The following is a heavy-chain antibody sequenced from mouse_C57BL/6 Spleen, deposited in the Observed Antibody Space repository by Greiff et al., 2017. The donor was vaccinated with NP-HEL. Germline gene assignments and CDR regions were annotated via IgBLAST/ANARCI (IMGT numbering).Heavy chain of an antibody. V-gene: IGHV1-69*01. J-gene: IGHJ1*03. D-gene: IGHD1-1*01. CDR3: AREAVTTVVAKGYFDV. CDR2: IDPSDSYT. Sequence: QVQLKQPGAELVMPGASVKLSCKASGYTFTSYWMHWVKQRPGQGLEWIGEIDPSDSYTNYNQKFKGKSTLTVDKSSSTAYMQLSSLTSEDSAVYYCAREAVTTVVAKGYFDVWGTGTTVTVSS. CDR1: GYTFTSYW.